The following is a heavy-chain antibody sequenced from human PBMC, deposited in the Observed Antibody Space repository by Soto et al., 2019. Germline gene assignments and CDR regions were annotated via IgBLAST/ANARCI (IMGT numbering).Heavy chain of an antibody. CDR1: GGSINSGGYC. D-gene: IGHD5-18*01. J-gene: IGHJ4*02. V-gene: IGHV4-31*03. Sequence: QVQLQESGPGLVKPSQTLSLTCTVSGGSINSGGYCWSWIRQHPGKGLDWIGCISYGGSTSYNPYLKRRVTISLDTYNNQFSLKPTSVTAADTAVYSCSRGILVWGQGALITVSS. CDR2: ISYGGST. CDR3: SRGILV.